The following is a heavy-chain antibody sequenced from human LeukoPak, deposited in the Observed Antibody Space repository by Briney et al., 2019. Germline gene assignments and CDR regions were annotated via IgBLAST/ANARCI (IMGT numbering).Heavy chain of an antibody. CDR1: GFAFSNFA. CDR2: MCGSGYYT. Sequence: GGAPRLSRAAPGFAFSNFAMSRGPQGPGEGVEWGSAMCGSGYYTYYVESVKGRFNISRDNSKNMLYLHMNSLRADDTAVYYCAKMEGQRLYDYCMDVWGRGTTVTVSS. J-gene: IGHJ6*03. D-gene: IGHD3-3*01. CDR3: AKMEGQRLYDYCMDV. V-gene: IGHV3-23*01.